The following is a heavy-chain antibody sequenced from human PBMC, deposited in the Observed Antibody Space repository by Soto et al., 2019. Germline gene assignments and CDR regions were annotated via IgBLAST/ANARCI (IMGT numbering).Heavy chain of an antibody. Sequence: EVQVLESGGALVYPTGSLRLSCSASGFNFTNHVINWVRQAPGKGLERVSSISNSDDVGFYADSVRGRFIVSRDISTNSVFLQMNFLRVEDTAIYYCAKTVGATKLVDYWGQGTLVTVSS. D-gene: IGHD1-26*01. CDR2: ISNSDDVG. V-gene: IGHV3-23*01. J-gene: IGHJ4*02. CDR3: AKTVGATKLVDY. CDR1: GFNFTNHV.